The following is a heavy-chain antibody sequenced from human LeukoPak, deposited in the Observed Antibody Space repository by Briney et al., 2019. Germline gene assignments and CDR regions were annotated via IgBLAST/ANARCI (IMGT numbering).Heavy chain of an antibody. CDR1: GITLSSYW. D-gene: IGHD3-10*01. CDR3: ARDRGFPYKLAFDV. J-gene: IGHJ3*01. Sequence: GGSLRLSCAGSGITLSSYWMSWVRQAPGKGLEWVANIKQDGSEEYYVDSVKGRFTISRDSAKTSLYLQMNSLRAEDTAVYYCARDRGFPYKLAFDVWGQGTMVTVSS. CDR2: IKQDGSEE. V-gene: IGHV3-7*05.